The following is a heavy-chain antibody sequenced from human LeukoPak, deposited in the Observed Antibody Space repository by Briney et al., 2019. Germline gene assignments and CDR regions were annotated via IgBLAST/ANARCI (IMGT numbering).Heavy chain of an antibody. CDR1: GYNFIGYY. V-gene: IGHV1-2*02. Sequence: VASVKVSCKASGYNFIGYYMHWVRQAPGQGLEWMAWINPNTGDTNSAQKFQGRVTMTRDTSITTAYMELTSLRSDDTAVYYCVRGRCSAGSCRIFDYWGKGTLVTVSS. CDR2: INPNTGDT. CDR3: VRGRCSAGSCRIFDY. J-gene: IGHJ4*02. D-gene: IGHD2-15*01.